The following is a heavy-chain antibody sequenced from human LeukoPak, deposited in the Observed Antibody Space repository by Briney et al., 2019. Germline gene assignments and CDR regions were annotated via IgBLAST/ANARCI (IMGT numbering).Heavy chain of an antibody. D-gene: IGHD5-18*01. CDR1: GGSISSYY. J-gene: IGHJ4*02. CDR3: ARRSYGTDYFDY. V-gene: IGHV4-59*08. Sequence: SETLSLTCSVSGGSISSYYWSWIRQPPGKGLECIGYIHYSGSTNYNPSLKSRVTISVDTAENQFSLKLSSVTAADTAVYYCARRSYGTDYFDYWGQGTLVTVSS. CDR2: IHYSGST.